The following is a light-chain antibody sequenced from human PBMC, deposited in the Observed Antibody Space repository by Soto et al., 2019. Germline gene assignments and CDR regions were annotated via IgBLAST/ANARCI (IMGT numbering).Light chain of an antibody. Sequence: QSALTQPASVSASPGQSITISCTETNSDIGTLNSVSWYLQFPGKAPKLMIFGVSVRPSGVSTRFSGSKFGNTAFLYISGLQAEDEADYYCSSYTSSRTYVFGSGTKLTVL. CDR1: NSDIGTLNS. CDR2: GVS. CDR3: SSYTSSRTYV. V-gene: IGLV2-14*01. J-gene: IGLJ1*01.